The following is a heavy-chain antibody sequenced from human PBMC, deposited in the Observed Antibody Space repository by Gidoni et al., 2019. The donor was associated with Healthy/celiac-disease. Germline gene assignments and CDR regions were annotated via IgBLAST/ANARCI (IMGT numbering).Heavy chain of an antibody. CDR2: ISSSSSYI. CDR1: GFTFRSYS. J-gene: IGHJ4*02. V-gene: IGHV3-21*01. CDR3: ARDRRDGDFDY. Sequence: EVQLVESGGGLVKPGESVRLSCAASGFTFRSYSMNWVRQAPGKGLEWVSSISSSSSYIYYADSVKGRFTISRDNAKNSLYLQMNSLRAEDTAVYYCARDRRDGDFDYWGQGTLVTVSS.